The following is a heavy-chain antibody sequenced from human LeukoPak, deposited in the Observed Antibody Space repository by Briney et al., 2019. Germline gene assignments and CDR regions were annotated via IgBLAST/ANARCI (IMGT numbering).Heavy chain of an antibody. J-gene: IGHJ5*02. CDR2: INHSGST. D-gene: IGHD1-1*01. Sequence: PSETLSLTCAVYGGSFSGYYWSWIRQPPGKGLEWIGEINHSGSTNYNPSLKSRVTISVDTSKNRFSLKLSSVTAADTAVYYCARPNWNNWFDPWGQGTLVTVSS. V-gene: IGHV4-34*01. CDR3: ARPNWNNWFDP. CDR1: GGSFSGYY.